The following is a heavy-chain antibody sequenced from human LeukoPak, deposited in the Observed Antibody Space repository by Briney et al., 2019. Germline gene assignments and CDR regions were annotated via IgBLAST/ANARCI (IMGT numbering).Heavy chain of an antibody. Sequence: GGSLRLSCAASGFTFTIYYMTWVRQAPGKGLEWVASIKHDGSEKYYVDSVKGRFIVSRDNAKTSLYLQMNSLRAEDTAAYYCVRGAYGSDMWGQGTLVTVSS. CDR2: IKHDGSEK. J-gene: IGHJ4*02. V-gene: IGHV3-7*05. CDR3: VRGAYGSDM. D-gene: IGHD3-10*01. CDR1: GFTFTIYY.